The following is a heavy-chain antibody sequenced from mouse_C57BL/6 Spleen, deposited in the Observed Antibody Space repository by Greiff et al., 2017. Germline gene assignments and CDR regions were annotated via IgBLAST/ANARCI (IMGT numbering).Heavy chain of an antibody. CDR3: ASLMVTPGASWFAY. V-gene: IGHV5-4*03. J-gene: IGHJ3*01. CDR2: ISAGGSYT. Sequence: EVMLVESGGGLVKPGGSLKLSCAASGFTFSSYAMSWVRQTPEKRLEWVATISAGGSYTYYPDNVKGRFTISSDKATNNLYMQMSLLTSEDAAMYCCASLMVTPGASWFAYWGQGTLVTVSA. D-gene: IGHD2-2*01. CDR1: GFTFSSYA.